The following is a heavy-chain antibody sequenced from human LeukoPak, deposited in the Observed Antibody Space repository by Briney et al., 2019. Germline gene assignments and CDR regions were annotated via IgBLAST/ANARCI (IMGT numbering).Heavy chain of an antibody. Sequence: SVTLSLTCTVSGGSISSGGYYWSWIRQHPGKGLEWIGYIYYSGSTYYNPSLKSRVTISVDTSKNQFSLKLSSVTAADTAVYYCARMHCSGGSCYTAYFDYWGQGTLVTVSS. D-gene: IGHD2-15*01. J-gene: IGHJ4*02. CDR1: GGSISSGGYY. CDR2: IYYSGST. CDR3: ARMHCSGGSCYTAYFDY. V-gene: IGHV4-31*03.